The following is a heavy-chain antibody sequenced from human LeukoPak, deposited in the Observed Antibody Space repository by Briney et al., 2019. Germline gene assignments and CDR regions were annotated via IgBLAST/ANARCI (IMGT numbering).Heavy chain of an antibody. D-gene: IGHD6-13*01. Sequence: PGGSLRLSCAASGFTLSSYSMNWVRQAPGKGLEWVSCISSSSSYIYYADSVKGRFTISRDNSKNTLYLQMNSLRAEDTAVYYCAREAEYSSSWYSFGYWGQGTLVTVSS. CDR2: ISSSSSYI. CDR1: GFTLSSYS. J-gene: IGHJ4*02. CDR3: AREAEYSSSWYSFGY. V-gene: IGHV3-21*01.